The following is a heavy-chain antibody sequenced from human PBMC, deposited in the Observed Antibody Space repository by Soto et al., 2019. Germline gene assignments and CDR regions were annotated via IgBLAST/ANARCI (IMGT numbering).Heavy chain of an antibody. Sequence: SETLSLTCAVYVGSFSGYYWSWIRQPPGKGLEWIGEINHSGSTNYNPSLKSRVTISVDTSKKQFSLKLSSVTAADTAVYYGAIGRRVYSSSWSWFDPWGQGTRVTVS. CDR1: VGSFSGYY. J-gene: IGHJ5*02. CDR2: INHSGST. D-gene: IGHD6-6*01. CDR3: AIGRRVYSSSWSWFDP. V-gene: IGHV4-34*01.